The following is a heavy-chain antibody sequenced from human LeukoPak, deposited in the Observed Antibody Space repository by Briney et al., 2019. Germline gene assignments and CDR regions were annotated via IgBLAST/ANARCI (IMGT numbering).Heavy chain of an antibody. D-gene: IGHD5-18*01. CDR2: IHYTGST. V-gene: IGHV4-59*12. CDR1: GGSISSYY. J-gene: IGHJ4*02. CDR3: ARDYQGGYGDKTVDY. Sequence: SETLSLTCTVSGGSISSYYWSWIRQSPGKGLECIGYIHYTGSTNYNPSLKSRVTISVDTSKNQFSLKLSSVTAADTAVYYCARDYQGGYGDKTVDYWGQGTLVTVSS.